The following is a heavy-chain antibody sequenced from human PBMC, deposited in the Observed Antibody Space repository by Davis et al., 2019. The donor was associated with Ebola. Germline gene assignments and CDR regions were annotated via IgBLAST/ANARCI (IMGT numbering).Heavy chain of an antibody. J-gene: IGHJ2*01. CDR3: ARHGLFQTELFYLFFDL. CDR2: IFYSGSI. D-gene: IGHD1-7*01. Sequence: PSETLSLTCTVSGGSISSSSHYWTWIRQSPGKGLEWIGSIFYSGSILHNPSLKSRVSLSVDTSKNQFSLKLTSVTAADTALYYCARHGLFQTELFYLFFDLWGRGTLVTVSS. CDR1: GGSISSSSHY. V-gene: IGHV4-39*01.